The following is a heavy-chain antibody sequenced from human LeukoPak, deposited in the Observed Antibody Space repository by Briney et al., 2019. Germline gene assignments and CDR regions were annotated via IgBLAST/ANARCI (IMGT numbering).Heavy chain of an antibody. CDR1: GGSISSYY. J-gene: IGHJ4*02. D-gene: IGHD1-7*01. V-gene: IGHV4-59*01. Sequence: RSETLSLTCTVSGGSISSYYWSWIRQPPGRGLEWIGYIYYSGSTNYNPSLKSRVTISVDTSKNQFSLKLSSVTAADTAVYYCARGIGNYPPDYWGQGTLVTVSS. CDR3: ARGIGNYPPDY. CDR2: IYYSGST.